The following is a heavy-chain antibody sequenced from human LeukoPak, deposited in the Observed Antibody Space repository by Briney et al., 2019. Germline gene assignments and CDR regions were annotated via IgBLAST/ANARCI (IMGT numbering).Heavy chain of an antibody. V-gene: IGHV4-34*01. CDR2: INHSGST. Sequence: SETLSLTCAVYGGSFSGYYWSWIRQPPGKGLEWIGEINHSGSTNYNPSLKSRVTISVDTSKNQFSLKLSPVTAADTAVYYCARGYVDTGPNAFDIWGQGTMVTVSS. CDR3: ARGYVDTGPNAFDI. CDR1: GGSFSGYY. J-gene: IGHJ3*02. D-gene: IGHD5-18*01.